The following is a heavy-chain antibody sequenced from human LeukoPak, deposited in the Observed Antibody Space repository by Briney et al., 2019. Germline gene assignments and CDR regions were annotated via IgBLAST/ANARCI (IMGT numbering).Heavy chain of an antibody. Sequence: GGSLRLSCAASGFTFDDYAMSWVRQAPGKGLEWVSAISGSGGSTYYADSVKGRFTISRDNSKNTLYLQMTSLRAEDTAVYYCAEELSARGYYYYYMDVWGKGTTVTVSS. J-gene: IGHJ6*03. CDR3: AEELSARGYYYYYMDV. D-gene: IGHD3-16*02. V-gene: IGHV3-23*01. CDR1: GFTFDDYA. CDR2: ISGSGGST.